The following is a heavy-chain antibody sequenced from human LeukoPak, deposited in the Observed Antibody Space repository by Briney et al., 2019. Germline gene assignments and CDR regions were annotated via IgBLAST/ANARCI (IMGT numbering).Heavy chain of an antibody. CDR1: GFTFSSYW. D-gene: IGHD2-2*01. CDR2: INSDGSST. V-gene: IGHV3-74*01. CDR3: ARVEGDCSSTSCSSGYFDY. Sequence: PGGSLRRYCAASGFTFSSYWMHWVRQAPGKGLVWVSRINSDGSSTSYADSVKGRFTTAKANAKNTLYLQRSSLRAEDTAVYYCARVEGDCSSTSCSSGYFDYWGQGSLVTVSS. J-gene: IGHJ4*02.